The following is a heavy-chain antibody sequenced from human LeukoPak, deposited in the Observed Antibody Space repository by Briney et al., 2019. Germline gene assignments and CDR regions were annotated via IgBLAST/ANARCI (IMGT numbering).Heavy chain of an antibody. D-gene: IGHD6-19*01. V-gene: IGHV3-74*01. CDR3: ARCYSSGWSLPDD. CDR2: INSDGSST. J-gene: IGHJ4*02. CDR1: GFPFSSYW. Sequence: GGSLRLSYATSGFPFSSYWMYWVRQAPGKGLVWVSRINSDGSSTSYADSVKGRFTISRDNAKNTLYLHMDSLRAEDTAVYYCARCYSSGWSLPDDWGQGTLVTVSS.